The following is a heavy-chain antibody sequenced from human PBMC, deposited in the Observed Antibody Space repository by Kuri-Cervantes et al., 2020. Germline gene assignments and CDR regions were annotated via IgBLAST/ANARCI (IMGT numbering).Heavy chain of an antibody. J-gene: IGHJ6*03. Sequence: LSLTCAASGFTFSDYYMSWIRQAPGKGLEWVAVISYDGSNKYYADSVKGRFTISRDNSKNTLYLQMNSLRAEDTAVYYCARGGPEINRRIVVVVAATPGSTGCMDVWGKGTTVTVSS. CDR3: ARGGPEINRRIVVVVAATPGSTGCMDV. D-gene: IGHD2-15*01. CDR1: GFTFSDYY. CDR2: ISYDGSNK. V-gene: IGHV3-30-3*01.